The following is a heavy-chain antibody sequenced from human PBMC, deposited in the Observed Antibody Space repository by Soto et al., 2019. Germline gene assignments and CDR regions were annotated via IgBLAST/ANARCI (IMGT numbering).Heavy chain of an antibody. D-gene: IGHD3-10*01. Sequence: SETLSLTCAVYGGSFSGYYWSWIRQPPGKGLEWIGEINHSGSTNYNLSLKSRVTISVDTSKNQFSLKLSSVTAADTAVYYCARVVRMRSSPSAGYYYMDVWGKGTTVTVSS. V-gene: IGHV4-34*01. CDR2: INHSGST. CDR1: GGSFSGYY. CDR3: ARVVRMRSSPSAGYYYMDV. J-gene: IGHJ6*03.